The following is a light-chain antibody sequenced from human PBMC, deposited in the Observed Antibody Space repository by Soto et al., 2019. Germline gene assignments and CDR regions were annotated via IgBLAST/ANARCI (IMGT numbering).Light chain of an antibody. CDR1: QSINSRS. V-gene: IGKV3-11*01. J-gene: IGKJ4*01. CDR2: DAS. Sequence: DIVLTQSPGTLSLSPGESATLSCGAIQSINSRSLAWYQQKPGQAPRLLIYDASNRATGIPARFSGSGSGTDFTLTISSLEPEDFAVYYCQQRSNWPPLTFGGGTKVDIK. CDR3: QQRSNWPPLT.